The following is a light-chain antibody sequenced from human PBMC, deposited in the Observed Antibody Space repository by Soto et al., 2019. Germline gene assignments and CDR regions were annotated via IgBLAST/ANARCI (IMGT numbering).Light chain of an antibody. CDR2: EVS. J-gene: IGLJ3*02. V-gene: IGLV2-11*01. CDR1: SSDVGGYKY. Sequence: QSVLTQPRSVSGSPGQSVTISCTGTSSDVGGYKYVSWYQQHPGKAPKLMVFEVSNRPSGVSNRFSGSKSGNTASLTISGLQAEDEADYYCSSYADGSIVVFGGGTQLTVL. CDR3: SSYADGSIVV.